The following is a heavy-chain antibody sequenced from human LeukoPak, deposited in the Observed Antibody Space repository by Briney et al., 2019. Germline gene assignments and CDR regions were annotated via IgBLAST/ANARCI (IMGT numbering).Heavy chain of an antibody. Sequence: ASVKVSCKASGYTFTGYYMHWVRQTPGQGLEWMGWINPNSGGTNYARKFQGRVTMTRDTSISTAYMELSGLRSDDTAVYYCAREASNAFGIWGQGTMVTVSS. V-gene: IGHV1-2*02. CDR3: AREASNAFGI. CDR1: GYTFTGYY. J-gene: IGHJ3*02. CDR2: INPNSGGT.